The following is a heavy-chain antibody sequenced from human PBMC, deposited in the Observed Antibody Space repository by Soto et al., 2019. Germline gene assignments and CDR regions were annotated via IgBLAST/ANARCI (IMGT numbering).Heavy chain of an antibody. Sequence: ASVKVSCKASGYTFSNYGISWVRQAPGQGLEWMGWISAYNGHTNYAQKLQVRVTMTTDTSTSTAYMELRSLRSDDTAVSYCARDSDIAAPGTIDYWGQGTLVTVSS. CDR3: ARDSDIAAPGTIDY. D-gene: IGHD6-13*01. CDR2: ISAYNGHT. V-gene: IGHV1-18*01. J-gene: IGHJ4*02. CDR1: GYTFSNYG.